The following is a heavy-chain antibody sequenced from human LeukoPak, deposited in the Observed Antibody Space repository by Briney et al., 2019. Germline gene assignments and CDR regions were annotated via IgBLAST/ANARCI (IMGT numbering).Heavy chain of an antibody. J-gene: IGHJ4*02. V-gene: IGHV4-39*01. D-gene: IGHD6-13*01. Sequence: SETLSLTCTVSGGSISSGGYYWSWIRQHPGKGLERIGYIYYSGSTYYNPSLKSRVTISVDTSKNQFSLKLSSVTAADTAVYYCARWGKSSSWYDYWGQGTLVTVSS. CDR3: ARWGKSSSWYDY. CDR1: GGSISSGGYY. CDR2: IYYSGST.